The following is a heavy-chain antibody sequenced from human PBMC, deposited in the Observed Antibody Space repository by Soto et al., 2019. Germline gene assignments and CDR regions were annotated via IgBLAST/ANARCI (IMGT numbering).Heavy chain of an antibody. J-gene: IGHJ6*02. CDR1: GYSFTSYL. CDR2: IYPGDSDT. V-gene: IGHV5-51*01. CDR3: WITGDRPYDFWSGSGDYYGMDV. Sequence: GESLKISFKGSGYSFTSYLICWVRQMPVKGLEWMGIIYPGDSDTRYSPSFQGQVTISADKSISTAYLQWSSLKASDTAMYYCWITGDRPYDFWSGSGDYYGMDVGGQGTKVTVS. D-gene: IGHD3-3*01.